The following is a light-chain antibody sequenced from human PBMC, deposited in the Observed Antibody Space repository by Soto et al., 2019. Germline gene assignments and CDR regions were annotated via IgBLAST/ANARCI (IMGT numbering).Light chain of an antibody. CDR1: QSVTNRY. CDR3: QQYGSPPGT. V-gene: IGKV3-20*01. J-gene: IGKJ1*01. Sequence: EIVLTQSPGTLSLSPGERATLYCRASQSVTNRYLAWYRQKPGQAPRLLIFGASIRDTGIPDRFSGSGSGTDFTLTINRLEPEDFAVYYCQQYGSPPGTFGQGTKVDIK. CDR2: GAS.